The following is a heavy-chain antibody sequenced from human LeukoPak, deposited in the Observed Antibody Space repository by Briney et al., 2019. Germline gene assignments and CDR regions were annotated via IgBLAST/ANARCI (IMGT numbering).Heavy chain of an antibody. J-gene: IGHJ4*02. CDR1: GYTFTSYG. Sequence: ASVKVSCKASGYTFTSYGISWVRQAPGKGLEWMGGFDPEDGETIYAQKFQGRVTMTEDTSTDTAYMELSSLRSEDTAVYCCATVVPLLYSGSYFQFDYWGQGTLVTVSS. CDR3: ATVVPLLYSGSYFQFDY. V-gene: IGHV1-24*01. CDR2: FDPEDGET. D-gene: IGHD1-26*01.